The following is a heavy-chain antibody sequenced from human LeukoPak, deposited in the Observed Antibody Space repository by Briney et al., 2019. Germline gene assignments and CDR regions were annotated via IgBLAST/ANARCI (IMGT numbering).Heavy chain of an antibody. CDR3: ARDHYGSGMFDY. V-gene: IGHV4-30-4*08. CDR1: GGSISSGDYY. CDR2: IYYSGST. D-gene: IGHD3-10*01. Sequence: PSQTLSLTCTVSGGSISSGDYYWSWIRQPPGKGLEWIGYIYYSGSTSYNPSLKSRVTISVDTSKNQFSLKLSSVTAADTAVYYCARDHYGSGMFDYWGQGTLVTVSS. J-gene: IGHJ4*02.